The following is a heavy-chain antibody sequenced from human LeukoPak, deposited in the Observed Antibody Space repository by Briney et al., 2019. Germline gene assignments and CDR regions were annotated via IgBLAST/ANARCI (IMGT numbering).Heavy chain of an antibody. CDR1: GYSISSGYY. Sequence: SETLSLTCTVSGYSISSGYYWGWIRQPPGKGLEWIGSIYHSGSTYYNPSLKSRVTISVDTSKNQFSLKLSSVTAADTAVYYCARGLTMVRGASDWFDPWGQGTLVTVSS. J-gene: IGHJ5*02. CDR3: ARGLTMVRGASDWFDP. V-gene: IGHV4-38-2*02. CDR2: IYHSGST. D-gene: IGHD3-10*01.